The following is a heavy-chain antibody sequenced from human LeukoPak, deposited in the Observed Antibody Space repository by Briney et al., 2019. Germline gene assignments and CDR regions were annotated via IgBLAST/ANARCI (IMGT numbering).Heavy chain of an antibody. J-gene: IGHJ4*02. Sequence: ASVKVSCKASGYTFTSYGISWVRQAPGQGLEWMGWISAYNGNTNYAQKLQGRVTMTTDTSTSTAYMELRSLRSDDTAVYYCARDARVLWFGEPFGYWGQGTLVTVSS. CDR1: GYTFTSYG. D-gene: IGHD3-10*01. V-gene: IGHV1-18*01. CDR3: ARDARVLWFGEPFGY. CDR2: ISAYNGNT.